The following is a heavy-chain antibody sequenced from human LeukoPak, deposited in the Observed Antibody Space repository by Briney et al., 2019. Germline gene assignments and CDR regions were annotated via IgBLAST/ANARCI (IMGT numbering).Heavy chain of an antibody. V-gene: IGHV3-23*01. D-gene: IGHD1-14*01. J-gene: IGHJ4*02. CDR1: GFTFSSYA. CDR2: ISGSGGST. Sequence: GGSLRLSCAASGFTFSSYAMSWVRQAPGKGLEWVPTISGSGGSTYYAGSVKGRFTISRDNSKNTLYLQMNSLRAEDTAVYYCAKLHNLNSDYWGQGTLVTVSS. CDR3: AKLHNLNSDY.